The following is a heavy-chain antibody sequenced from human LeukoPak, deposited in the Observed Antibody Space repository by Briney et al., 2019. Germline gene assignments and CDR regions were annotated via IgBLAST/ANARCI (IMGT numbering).Heavy chain of an antibody. V-gene: IGHV4-34*01. J-gene: IGHJ4*02. Sequence: PSETLSLTCAVYGGSFSGYYWSWIRQPPGKGLEWIGEINHSGSTNYNPSLKSRVAISVDTSKNQFSLKLSSVTAADTAVYYCARYGYDSSGYYYGYFDYWGQGTLVTVSS. CDR2: INHSGST. CDR3: ARYGYDSSGYYYGYFDY. D-gene: IGHD3-22*01. CDR1: GGSFSGYY.